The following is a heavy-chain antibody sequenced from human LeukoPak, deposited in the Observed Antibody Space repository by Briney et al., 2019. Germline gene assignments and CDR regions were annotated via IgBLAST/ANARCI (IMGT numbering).Heavy chain of an antibody. CDR2: IYHSGDT. J-gene: IGHJ4*02. D-gene: IGHD2-15*01. Sequence: SETLSLTCTVSGGSITTSSHHWVWIRQPPGKGLEWIGSIYHSGDTYYNPSLKSRVTLSVATSKNQFSLKLPSVTAADTAVYYCARLTSTCTGGSCYRYYFDYWGQGTLVTVSS. CDR3: ARLTSTCTGGSCYRYYFDY. V-gene: IGHV4-39*01. CDR1: GGSITTSSHH.